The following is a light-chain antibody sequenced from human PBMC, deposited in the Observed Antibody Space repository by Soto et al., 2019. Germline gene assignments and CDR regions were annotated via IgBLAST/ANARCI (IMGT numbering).Light chain of an antibody. CDR1: QSVSSN. Sequence: EIVMTQSPATLSVSPGERATLSCRASQSVSSNLAWYQQKPGQAPRLLIYGASTRATGIAARFSGSGSGTEFSLTISSLQSEDFAVYYCQQYNNWPPAFGQVTKADIK. CDR2: GAS. CDR3: QQYNNWPPA. J-gene: IGKJ1*01. V-gene: IGKV3-15*01.